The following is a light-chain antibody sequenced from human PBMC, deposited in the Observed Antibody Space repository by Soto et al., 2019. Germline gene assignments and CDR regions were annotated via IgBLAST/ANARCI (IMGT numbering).Light chain of an antibody. V-gene: IGLV1-44*01. J-gene: IGLJ2*01. CDR2: STN. CDR3: AAWEGRLNVVL. Sequence: QSVLTQPPSASGTPGQRVTISCSGSSSNIGSNTVNWYQQLPGSAPKLLMYSTNQRPSGVPDRFSGSKSGTSASLAISGLQSEEEADYYCAAWEGRLNVVLFGGGTKVTVL. CDR1: SSNIGSNT.